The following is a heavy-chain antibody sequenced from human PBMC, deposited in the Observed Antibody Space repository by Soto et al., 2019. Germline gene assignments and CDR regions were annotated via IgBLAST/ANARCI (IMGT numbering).Heavy chain of an antibody. CDR2: FDPEDGET. CDR3: ATRATVGIYYYYGLDV. V-gene: IGHV1-24*01. Sequence: GASVKVSCKVSGYTLTELSIHWVRQAPGKGLEWMGGFDPEDGETIYAQNFQGRVTMTDDTSTDTAYMELGSLRSEDTAVYYCATRATVGIYYYYGLDVWGQGTTVTVSS. CDR1: GYTLTELS. J-gene: IGHJ6*02. D-gene: IGHD4-17*01.